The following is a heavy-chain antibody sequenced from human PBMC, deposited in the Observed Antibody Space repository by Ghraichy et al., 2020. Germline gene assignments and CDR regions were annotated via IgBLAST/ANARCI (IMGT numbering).Heavy chain of an antibody. CDR2: ITGSGVHA. Sequence: GESLNISCAASGFTFNNYDLSWVRQAPGKGLEWVSAITGSGVHAYYADSVKGRFIISADTSTNTLHLQMHGLRAEDTALYYCARTDRIVVLAAGKQGAFDVWGQGTMVTVSS. CDR1: GFTFNNYD. V-gene: IGHV3-23*01. J-gene: IGHJ3*01. CDR3: ARTDRIVVLAAGKQGAFDV. D-gene: IGHD2-21*01.